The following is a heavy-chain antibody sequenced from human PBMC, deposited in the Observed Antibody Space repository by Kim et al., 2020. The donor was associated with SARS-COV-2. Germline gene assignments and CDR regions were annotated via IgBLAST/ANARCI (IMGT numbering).Heavy chain of an antibody. CDR3: AREAFRGYYFDY. Sequence: NTHPPPKGRVTISVDPSKNQFSLKLSSVTAADTAVYYWAREAFRGYYFDYWGQGTLVTVSS. V-gene: IGHV4-59*01. J-gene: IGHJ4*02. D-gene: IGHD3-22*01.